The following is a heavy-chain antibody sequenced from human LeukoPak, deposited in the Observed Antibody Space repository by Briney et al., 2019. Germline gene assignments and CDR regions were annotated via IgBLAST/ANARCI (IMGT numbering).Heavy chain of an antibody. J-gene: IGHJ6*03. V-gene: IGHV1-18*01. CDR1: GYRFMNYG. Sequence: ASVKVSCKASGYRFMNYGISWVRQAPGQGLEWVGWISGYNGNTKYPQKFQGRVTITTETSTSTAYMELRSLRCDDTAVYYCARSVHRGFGVVITGYMDVWGKGTTVTVSS. CDR3: ARSVHRGFGVVITGYMDV. D-gene: IGHD3-3*01. CDR2: ISGYNGNT.